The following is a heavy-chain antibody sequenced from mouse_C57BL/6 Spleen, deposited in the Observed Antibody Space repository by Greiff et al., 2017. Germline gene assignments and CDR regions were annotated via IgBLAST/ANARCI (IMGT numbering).Heavy chain of an antibody. CDR1: GYAFSSYW. Sequence: VKLMESGAELVKPGASVKISCKASGYAFSSYWMNWVKQRPGKGLEWIGQIYPGDGDTNYNGKFKGKATLTADKSSSTAYMQLSSLTSEDSAVYFCARWDYGSSYAMDYWGQGTSVTVSS. V-gene: IGHV1-80*01. J-gene: IGHJ4*01. D-gene: IGHD1-1*01. CDR3: ARWDYGSSYAMDY. CDR2: IYPGDGDT.